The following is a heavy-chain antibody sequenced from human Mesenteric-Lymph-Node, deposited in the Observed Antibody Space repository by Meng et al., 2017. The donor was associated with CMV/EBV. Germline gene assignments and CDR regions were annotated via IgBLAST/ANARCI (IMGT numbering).Heavy chain of an antibody. CDR2: IWYYDGSDK. CDR3: AKDLSGTTCPDY. J-gene: IGHJ4*02. Sequence: CAASGFTFSDYGMHWVRQAPGKGLEWVAVIWYYDGSDKYYADSVKGRFTISRDNSKNTLNLQMNSLRAEDTAVYYCAKDLSGTTCPDYWGQGTLVTVS. D-gene: IGHD1-7*01. V-gene: IGHV3-33*06. CDR1: GFTFSDYG.